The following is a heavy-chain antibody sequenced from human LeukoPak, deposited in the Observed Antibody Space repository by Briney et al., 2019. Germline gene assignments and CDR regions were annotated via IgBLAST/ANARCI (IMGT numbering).Heavy chain of an antibody. V-gene: IGHV3-30-3*01. J-gene: IGHJ4*02. CDR2: ISYDGSNK. CDR1: GFTFSSYA. CDR3: ARAGKGYSGYDPWYFDY. Sequence: GGSLRLSCAASGFTFSSYAMHWVRQAPGKGLEWVAVISYDGSNKYYADSVKGRFTISRDNSKNTLYLQMNSLRAEDTAVYYCARAGKGYSGYDPWYFDYWGQGTRVTVGS. D-gene: IGHD5-12*01.